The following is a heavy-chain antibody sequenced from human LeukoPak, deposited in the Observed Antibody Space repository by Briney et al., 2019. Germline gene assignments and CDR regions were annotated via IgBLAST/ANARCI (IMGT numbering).Heavy chain of an antibody. V-gene: IGHV5-51*01. CDR1: GYSFTSYW. CDR3: ARRRLATVNWFDP. J-gene: IGHJ5*02. CDR2: IYPGDSDT. Sequence: GESLKISCKGSGYSFTSYWIGWVRQMPGKGLEWMGIIYPGDSDTRYSPSFQGQVTISADRSVGTAYLQWSSLKASDTAMYYCARRRLATVNWFDPWGQGTLVTVSS. D-gene: IGHD5-24*01.